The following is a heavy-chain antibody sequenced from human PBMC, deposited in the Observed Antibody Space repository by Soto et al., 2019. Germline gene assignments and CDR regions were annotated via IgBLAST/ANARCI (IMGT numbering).Heavy chain of an antibody. Sequence: QVQLVESGGGVVQPGRSLRLSCAASGLTFSGSAMHWVRQAPGKGLEWVAVISDAGINQYYEDSVKGRFTISRDNSKNKLYLQITSLRVEDTAVYYCATEVGGWPEGHLDYWGQGTLVTVSS. CDR3: ATEVGGWPEGHLDY. D-gene: IGHD6-19*01. CDR1: GLTFSGSA. J-gene: IGHJ4*02. V-gene: IGHV3-30*03. CDR2: ISDAGINQ.